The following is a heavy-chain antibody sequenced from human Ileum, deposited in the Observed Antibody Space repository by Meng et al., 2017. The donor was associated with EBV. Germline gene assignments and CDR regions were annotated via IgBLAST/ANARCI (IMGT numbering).Heavy chain of an antibody. V-gene: IGHV1-3*01. D-gene: IGHD6-13*01. Sequence: HVHLVQSGDDVKQPGASVKVSCKASGFTFTDYVIQWVRQAPGQRPEWMGWIIVGTGRTEYSQNLQGRVTITWDTSASTAYMELSSLRSEDTAVYYCARDSVIAAGSYCDYWGQGALVTVSS. CDR3: ARDSVIAAGSYCDY. J-gene: IGHJ4*02. CDR1: GFTFTDYV. CDR2: IIVGTGRT.